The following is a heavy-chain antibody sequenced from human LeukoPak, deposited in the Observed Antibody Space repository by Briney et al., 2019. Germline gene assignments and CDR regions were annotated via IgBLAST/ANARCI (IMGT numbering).Heavy chain of an antibody. CDR3: ARARHSSSWYGDFDY. CDR1: GGSISTYY. Sequence: SETLSLTCTVSGGSISTYYWSWIRQPPGKGLEWIGYIYYSGSTNYNPSLKSRVTISVDTSKNQFSLKLSSVTAADTAVYYCARARHSSSWYGDFDYWGQGTLVTVSS. V-gene: IGHV4-59*01. D-gene: IGHD6-13*01. J-gene: IGHJ4*02. CDR2: IYYSGST.